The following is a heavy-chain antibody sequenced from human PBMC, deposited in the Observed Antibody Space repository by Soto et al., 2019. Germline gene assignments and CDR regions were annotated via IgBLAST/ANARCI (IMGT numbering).Heavy chain of an antibody. CDR3: ARDHQSIAARQLDY. J-gene: IGHJ4*02. V-gene: IGHV4-34*01. D-gene: IGHD6-6*01. Sequence: PSETLSLTCAVYGGSFSGYYWSWIRQPPGKGLEWIGEINHSGSTNYNPSLKSRVTISVDTSKNQFSLKLSSVTAADTAVYCCARDHQSIAARQLDYWGQGTLVTVSS. CDR2: INHSGST. CDR1: GGSFSGYY.